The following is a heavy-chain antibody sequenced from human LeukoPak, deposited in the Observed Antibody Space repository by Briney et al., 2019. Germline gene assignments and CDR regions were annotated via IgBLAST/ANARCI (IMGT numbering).Heavy chain of an antibody. CDR3: AKDPDYHGSGSPLDY. CDR2: IRYDGSNK. V-gene: IGHV3-30*02. J-gene: IGHJ4*02. D-gene: IGHD3-10*01. CDR1: GFTFSSYG. Sequence: PGGSLRLSCAASGFTFSSYGMHWVRQAPGKGLEWVAFIRYDGSNKYYADSVKGRFTISRDNSKNTLYLQMNSLRAEDTAVYYCAKDPDYHGSGSPLDYWGQGTLVTVSS.